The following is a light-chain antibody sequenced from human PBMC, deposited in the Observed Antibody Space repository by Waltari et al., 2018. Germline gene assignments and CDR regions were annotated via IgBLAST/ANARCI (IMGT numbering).Light chain of an antibody. CDR2: EVS. V-gene: IGLV2-8*01. CDR3: SSYAGNNFYV. Sequence: QSALTQPPSASWSPGQSVTISCPGPSSDVGYSNYVSWYQQHPGKAPKLMYFEVSKRFPGVPDRFSGSKAANTASLTVSGLQAEDEADYYCSSYAGNNFYVFGTGTTVTVL. CDR1: SSDVGYSNY. J-gene: IGLJ1*01.